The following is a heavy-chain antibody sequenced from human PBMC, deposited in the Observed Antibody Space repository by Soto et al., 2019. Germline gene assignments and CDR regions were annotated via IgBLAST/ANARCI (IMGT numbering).Heavy chain of an antibody. CDR1: GGTFSSYA. D-gene: IGHD2-2*01. J-gene: IGHJ6*02. CDR3: ASKGVPAATGYYYYGMDV. Sequence: SVRVSCKASGGTFSSYAISWVRQAPGQGLEWMGGIIPIFGTANYAQKFQGRVTITADESTGTAYMELSSLRSEDTAVYYCASKGVPAATGYYYYGMDVWGQGTTVTVSS. CDR2: IIPIFGTA. V-gene: IGHV1-69*13.